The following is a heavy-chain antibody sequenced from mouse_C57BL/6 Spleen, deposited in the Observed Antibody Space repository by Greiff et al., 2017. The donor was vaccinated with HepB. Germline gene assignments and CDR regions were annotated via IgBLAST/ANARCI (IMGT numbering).Heavy chain of an antibody. Sequence: QVQLQQSGAELVKPGASVKLSCKASGYTFTEYTIHWVKQRSGQGLEWIGWFYPGSGSIKYNEKFKDKATLTAAKSTSTVYMELSRFTSEDSAVYFCARHEAHYYGSSYWYFDVWGTGTTVTVSS. CDR3: ARHEAHYYGSSYWYFDV. J-gene: IGHJ1*03. CDR2: FYPGSGSI. V-gene: IGHV1-62-2*01. D-gene: IGHD1-1*01. CDR1: GYTFTEYT.